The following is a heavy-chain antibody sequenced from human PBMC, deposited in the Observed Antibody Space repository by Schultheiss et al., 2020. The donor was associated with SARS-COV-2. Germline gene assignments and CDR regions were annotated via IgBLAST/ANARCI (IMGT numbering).Heavy chain of an antibody. Sequence: GGSLRLSCAASGFTFSSYDMHWVRQATGKGLEWVSAIGTAGDTYYPGSVKGRFTISRDNAKKLLYLQMNSLRAEDTAVYFCARESGDDDLNWFDPWGQGTLVTVSS. J-gene: IGHJ5*02. CDR2: IGTAGDT. CDR3: ARESGDDDLNWFDP. CDR1: GFTFSSYD. V-gene: IGHV3-13*01. D-gene: IGHD2-21*02.